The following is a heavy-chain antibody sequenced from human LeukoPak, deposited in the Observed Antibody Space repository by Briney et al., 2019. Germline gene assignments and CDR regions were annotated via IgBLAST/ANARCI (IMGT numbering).Heavy chain of an antibody. V-gene: IGHV3-30-3*01. Sequence: GRSLRLSCAASGFTFSNYAMHWVRQAPGKGLEWVAVISYDGSNKYYADSVKGRFTISRDNSKNTLYLQMNNMRAEDTAVYYCARDYYDSSGYSLVGVGSFDYWGQGTLVTVSS. J-gene: IGHJ4*02. CDR1: GFTFSNYA. CDR2: ISYDGSNK. CDR3: ARDYYDSSGYSLVGVGSFDY. D-gene: IGHD3-22*01.